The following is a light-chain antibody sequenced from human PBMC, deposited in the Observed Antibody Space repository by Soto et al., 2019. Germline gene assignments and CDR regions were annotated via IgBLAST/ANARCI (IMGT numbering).Light chain of an antibody. V-gene: IGKV3-15*01. J-gene: IGKJ1*01. CDR2: GAS. CDR3: QQYNSFSWT. Sequence: IVMTQTPATLSVSPGERVTLSCRASQSVRSNLAWYQQKPGQAPRLLIYGASTRATGLPARFSGSGSGTEFTLTISGLQPDDFATYYWQQYNSFSWTFGQGTKVDI. CDR1: QSVRSN.